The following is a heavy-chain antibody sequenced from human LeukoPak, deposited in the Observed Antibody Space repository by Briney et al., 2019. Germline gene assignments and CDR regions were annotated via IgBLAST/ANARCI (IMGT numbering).Heavy chain of an antibody. D-gene: IGHD3-22*01. J-gene: IGHJ4*02. V-gene: IGHV1-18*01. CDR3: ARVEYYYDSSGHFDY. Sequence: ASVKVSCKASGGTFSSYDISWVRQAPGQGLEWMGWISVFNGNTKHAQKLQGRVTLTTDTSTTTAYMELRSLRSDDTAVYYCARVEYYYDSSGHFDYWGQGTLVTVSS. CDR1: GGTFSSYD. CDR2: ISVFNGNT.